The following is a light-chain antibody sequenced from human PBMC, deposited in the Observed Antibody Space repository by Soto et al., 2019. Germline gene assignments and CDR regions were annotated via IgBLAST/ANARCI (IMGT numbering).Light chain of an antibody. CDR1: NSKIGRNT. J-gene: IGLJ1*01. Sequence: QSALTQPPSASGTPGQRVTISCSGGNSKIGRNTVNWYQQVPGTAPKLLIFSNNHRPSGVPDRFSGSKSGTSASLAISGLQSEDESNYYCASWDDSLTGYVFGTGTKVTVL. V-gene: IGLV1-44*01. CDR3: ASWDDSLTGYV. CDR2: SNN.